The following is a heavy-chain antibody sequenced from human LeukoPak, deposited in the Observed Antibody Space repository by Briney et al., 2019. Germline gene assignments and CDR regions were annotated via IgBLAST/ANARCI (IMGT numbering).Heavy chain of an antibody. CDR1: GYTFTSYA. V-gene: IGHV1-2*04. CDR3: ARGLYSSSWYDY. J-gene: IGHJ4*02. D-gene: IGHD6-13*01. Sequence: ASVKVSCKASGYTFTSYAMHWVRQAPGQRLEWMGWINPNSGGTNYAQKIQGWVTMTRDTSISTAYMELSRLRSDDTAVYYCARGLYSSSWYDYWGQGTLVTVSS. CDR2: INPNSGGT.